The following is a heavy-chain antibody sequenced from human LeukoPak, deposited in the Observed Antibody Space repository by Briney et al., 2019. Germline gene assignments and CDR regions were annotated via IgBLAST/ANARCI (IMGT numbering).Heavy chain of an antibody. CDR2: INPNSGGT. CDR1: GYTFTGYY. V-gene: IGHV1-2*02. D-gene: IGHD3-10*01. Sequence: ASVKVSCKASGYTFTGYYMHWVRQAPGQGLEWMGWINPNSGGTNYAQKFQGRVTMTRDTSISTAYMELRSLRSDDTAVYYCAREQVLLWFGELFPGPSYYMDVWGKGTTVTISS. J-gene: IGHJ6*03. CDR3: AREQVLLWFGELFPGPSYYMDV.